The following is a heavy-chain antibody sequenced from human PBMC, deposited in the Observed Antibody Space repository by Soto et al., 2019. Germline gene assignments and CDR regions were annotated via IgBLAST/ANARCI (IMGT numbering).Heavy chain of an antibody. CDR3: ARWGPVDYDFWSGYYTGFYYYGMDV. CDR1: GGTFSSYA. CDR2: IIPIFGTA. J-gene: IGHJ6*02. D-gene: IGHD3-3*01. V-gene: IGHV1-69*13. Sequence: GASVKVSCKASGGTFSSYAISWVRQAPGQGLEWMGGIIPIFGTANYAQKFQGRVTITADESTSAAYMELSSLRSEDTAVYYCARWGPVDYDFWSGYYTGFYYYGMDVWGQGTTVTV.